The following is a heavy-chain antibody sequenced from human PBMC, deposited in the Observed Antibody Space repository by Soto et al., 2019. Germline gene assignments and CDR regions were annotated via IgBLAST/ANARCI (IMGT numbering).Heavy chain of an antibody. V-gene: IGHV3-21*01. Sequence: NPGGSLRLSCAASGFTFSSYSMNWVRQAPGKGLEWVSSISSSSSYIYYADSVKGRFTISRDNAKNSLYLQMNSLRAEDTAVYYCARGLYYDFWSGYSPDAFDIWGQGTMVTVSS. CDR3: ARGLYYDFWSGYSPDAFDI. CDR2: ISSSSSYI. CDR1: GFTFSSYS. D-gene: IGHD3-3*01. J-gene: IGHJ3*02.